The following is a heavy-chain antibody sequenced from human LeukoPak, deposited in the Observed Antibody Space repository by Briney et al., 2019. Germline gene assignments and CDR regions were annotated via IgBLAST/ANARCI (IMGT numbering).Heavy chain of an antibody. J-gene: IGHJ3*02. Sequence: ASVKVSCKASGYTFTGYYMHWVRQAPGQGLEWMGWINPNSGGTNYAQKFQGRVTMTRDTSINTAYMELSRLRSDDTAVYYCXXXXXXXXXXXVAAPGAFDIWGQGTMVTVSS. CDR3: XXXXXXXXXXXVAAPGAFDI. CDR1: GYTFTGYY. V-gene: IGHV1-2*02. CDR2: INPNSGGT. D-gene: IGHD2-15*01.